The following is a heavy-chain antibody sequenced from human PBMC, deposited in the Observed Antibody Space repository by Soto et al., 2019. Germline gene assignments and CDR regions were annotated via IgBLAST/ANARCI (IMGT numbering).Heavy chain of an antibody. CDR1: GYTFTGYY. V-gene: IGHV1-2*04. D-gene: IGHD2-15*01. Sequence: ASVKVSCKASGYTFTGYYMHWGRQAPGQGLEWMGWINPNSGGTNYAQKFQGWVTMTRDTSISTAYMELSRLRSDDTAVYYCAREFSGGNCSGGSCYYYYGMDVWGQGTTVTVSS. CDR3: AREFSGGNCSGGSCYYYYGMDV. CDR2: INPNSGGT. J-gene: IGHJ6*02.